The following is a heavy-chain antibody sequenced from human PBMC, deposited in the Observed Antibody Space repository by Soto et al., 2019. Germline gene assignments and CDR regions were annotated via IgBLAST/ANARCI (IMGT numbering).Heavy chain of an antibody. CDR1: GGSFSGYY. CDR2: IKHSGST. V-gene: IGHV4-34*01. CDR3: ARVYVGASLDY. J-gene: IGHJ4*02. Sequence: QVQLQQWGAGLLKPSETLSLTCAVYGGSFSGYYWSWIRQPPGKGLEWIGEIKHSGSTNYNPSLKSRVTISADTSKNQFSLKLGSVTAADTAVYYCARVYVGASLDYWGQGTLVTVSA. D-gene: IGHD1-26*01.